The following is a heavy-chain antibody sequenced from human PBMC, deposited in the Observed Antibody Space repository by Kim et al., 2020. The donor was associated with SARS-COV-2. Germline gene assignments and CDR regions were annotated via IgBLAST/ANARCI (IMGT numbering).Heavy chain of an antibody. J-gene: IGHJ3*02. CDR1: GFTFSNAW. V-gene: IGHV3-15*01. CDR2: IKSKTDGGTT. D-gene: IGHD3-22*01. Sequence: GGSLRLSCAASGFTFSNAWMSWVRQAPGKGLEWVGRIKSKTDGGTTDYAAPVKGRFTISRDDSKNTLYLQMNSLKTEDTAVYYCTTGSQLTYYYDSSGHIRGDENAFDIWGQGTMVTVSS. CDR3: TTGSQLTYYYDSSGHIRGDENAFDI.